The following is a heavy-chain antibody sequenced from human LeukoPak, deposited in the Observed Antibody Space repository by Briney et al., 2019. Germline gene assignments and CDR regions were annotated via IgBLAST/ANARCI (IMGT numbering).Heavy chain of an antibody. D-gene: IGHD3-10*01. CDR1: GYSSTSYW. CDR3: ARMVRGVIIKDYYYGMDV. Sequence: GESLKISCKGSGYSSTSYWIGWVRQMPGKGLEWMGIIYPGDSDTRYSPSFQGQVTISADKSISTAYLQWSSLKASDTAMYYCARMVRGVIIKDYYYGMDVWGQGTTVTVSS. J-gene: IGHJ6*02. V-gene: IGHV5-51*01. CDR2: IYPGDSDT.